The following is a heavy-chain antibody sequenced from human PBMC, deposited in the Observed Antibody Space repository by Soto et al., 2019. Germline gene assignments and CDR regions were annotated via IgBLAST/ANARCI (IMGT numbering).Heavy chain of an antibody. V-gene: IGHV4-31*03. J-gene: IGHJ6*02. CDR2: IYYSGRT. CDR1: GGSISSGGYY. D-gene: IGHD1-26*01. Sequence: QVQLQESGPGLVKPLQILSLTCTVSGGSISSGGYYWSWIRQHPGKGLEWIGYIYYSGRTYYNPSLKSRVTIPVDTSKNQFSLKLSSVTAADTAVYYCARDFLSAQGMYVWGQGTTVTVSS. CDR3: ARDFLSAQGMYV.